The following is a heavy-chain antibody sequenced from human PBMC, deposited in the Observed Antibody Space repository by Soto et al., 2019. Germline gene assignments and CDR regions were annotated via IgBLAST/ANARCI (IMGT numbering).Heavy chain of an antibody. CDR2: IYYSGST. J-gene: IGHJ4*02. CDR3: ARHSAHPEEYDILTGPFDY. Sequence: PSETLSLTCTVSGGSISSRGYYWGWIRQPPGKGLEWIGTIYYSGSTYYNPSLKSRVTISVDTSKNQFSLKLSSVTAADTAVYYCARHSAHPEEYDILTGPFDYWGQGTLVTVS. V-gene: IGHV4-39*01. CDR1: GGSISSRGYY. D-gene: IGHD3-9*01.